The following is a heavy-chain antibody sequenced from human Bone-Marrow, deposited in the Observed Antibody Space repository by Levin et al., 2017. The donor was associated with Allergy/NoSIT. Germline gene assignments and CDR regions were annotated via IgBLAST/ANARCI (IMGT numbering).Heavy chain of an antibody. CDR2: ISDSGKT. CDR1: GGSISSGDYY. D-gene: IGHD2-2*03. CDR3: ASDYYKSAGYSFDY. Sequence: SQTLSLTCSVSGGSISSGDYYWNWIRQSPGKGLEWVGYISDSGKTYYNPSLKRRVTISVDTSKNHFSLNLTSVTAADTAVYYCASDYYKSAGYSFDYWGQGTLVTVSS. J-gene: IGHJ4*02. V-gene: IGHV4-30-4*01.